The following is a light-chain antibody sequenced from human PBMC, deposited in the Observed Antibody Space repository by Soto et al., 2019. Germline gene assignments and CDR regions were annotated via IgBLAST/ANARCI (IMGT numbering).Light chain of an antibody. V-gene: IGKV3-20*01. J-gene: IGKJ2*01. CDR3: QQYGSSSYT. CDR2: AAS. Sequence: EIVLTQSPGTLSLSPGERATLSCRASQSISSSYLAWYQKKPDQAPRLLIYAASSRATGIPDRFSGSGSGTDFTLTISRLEPEDFAVYYCQQYGSSSYTFGQGTQLEIK. CDR1: QSISSSY.